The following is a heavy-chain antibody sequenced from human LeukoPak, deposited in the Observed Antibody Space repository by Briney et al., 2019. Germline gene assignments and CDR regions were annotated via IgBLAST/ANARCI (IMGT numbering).Heavy chain of an antibody. V-gene: IGHV3-7*03. J-gene: IGHJ4*02. Sequence: GGSLRLSCAASGFTFSSYWMSWVRQAPGKGLEWVANIKQDGSEKYYVDSVKGRFTISRDNAKNSLYLQMNSLRAEDTAVYYCAKDSGSSGWPYYFDYWGQGTLVTVSS. D-gene: IGHD6-19*01. CDR3: AKDSGSSGWPYYFDY. CDR1: GFTFSSYW. CDR2: IKQDGSEK.